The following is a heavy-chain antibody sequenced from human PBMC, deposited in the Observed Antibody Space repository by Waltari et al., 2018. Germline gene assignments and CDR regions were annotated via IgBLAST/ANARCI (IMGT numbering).Heavy chain of an antibody. Sequence: QVQLQQWGAGLLKPSETLSLPCAVHGGSFSGYYWSWIRQPPGKGLEWIGEINHSGSTNYNPSLKSRVTISVDTSKNQFSLKLSSVTAADTAVYYCARTYDSSGFGFDYWGQGTLVTVSS. CDR2: INHSGST. CDR1: GGSFSGYY. J-gene: IGHJ4*02. V-gene: IGHV4-34*01. CDR3: ARTYDSSGFGFDY. D-gene: IGHD3-22*01.